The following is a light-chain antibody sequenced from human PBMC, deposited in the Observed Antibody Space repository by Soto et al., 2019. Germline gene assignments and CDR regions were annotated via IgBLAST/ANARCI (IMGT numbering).Light chain of an antibody. CDR3: LQSCVSPYT. CDR2: GAS. Sequence: EIVLTQSPVTLSLSPGESATLSCRASQSVTNNYLAWYQQKPGQAPRLLIYGASSRATGIPDRFSASGSGTDFTLSISRLEPDDFAVFYCLQSCVSPYTFGQGSKLEMK. CDR1: QSVTNNY. V-gene: IGKV3-20*01. J-gene: IGKJ2*01.